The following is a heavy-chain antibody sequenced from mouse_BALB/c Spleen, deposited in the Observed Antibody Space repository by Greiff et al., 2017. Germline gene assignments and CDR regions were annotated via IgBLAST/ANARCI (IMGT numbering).Heavy chain of an antibody. Sequence: DVQLQESGPSLVKPSQTLSLTCSVTGDSITSGYWNWIRKFPGNKLEYMGYISYSGSTYYNPSLKSRISITRDTSKNQYYLQLNSVTTEDTATYYCARCYYGSSYWYFDVWGAGTTVTVSS. J-gene: IGHJ1*01. CDR1: GDSITSGY. V-gene: IGHV3-8*02. CDR3: ARCYYGSSYWYFDV. CDR2: ISYSGST. D-gene: IGHD1-1*01.